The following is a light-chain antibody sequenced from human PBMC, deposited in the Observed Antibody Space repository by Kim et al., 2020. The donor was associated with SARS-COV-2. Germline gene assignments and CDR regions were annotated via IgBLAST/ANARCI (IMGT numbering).Light chain of an antibody. J-gene: IGLJ2*01. CDR3: AAWDDSLSARL. Sequence: FVYWYQQLPGAAPRLLIYGNTRRPSGVPDRFSGSKSGTSASLAISGLRPEDEADYYCAAWDDSLSARLFGGGTQLTVL. V-gene: IGLV1-47*02. CDR1: F. CDR2: GNT.